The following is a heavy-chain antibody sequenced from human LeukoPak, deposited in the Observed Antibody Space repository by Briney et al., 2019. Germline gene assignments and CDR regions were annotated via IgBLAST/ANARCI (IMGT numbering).Heavy chain of an antibody. J-gene: IGHJ4*02. CDR1: GFTFSSYA. Sequence: GGSLRLSCAASGFTFSSYAMSWVRQAPGKGLEWVSAISGSGGSTYYADSVKGRFTISGDNSKNTLYLQMDSLRAEDTAVYYCAKDPIPRIAAAGTGSAYWGQGTLVTVSS. D-gene: IGHD6-13*01. CDR3: AKDPIPRIAAAGTGSAY. CDR2: ISGSGGST. V-gene: IGHV3-23*01.